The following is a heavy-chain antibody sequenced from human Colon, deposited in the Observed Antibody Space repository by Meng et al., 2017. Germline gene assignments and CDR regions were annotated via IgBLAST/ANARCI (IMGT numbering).Heavy chain of an antibody. Sequence: GESLKISCAASGFTFSGYWMLWVRQAPGKGLVWVSRINVDGTITDYADSVKGRFTISRDNTKNTVYLQMNSLGAEDTAVYYCARDHWGSGYYWGQGTLVTVSS. D-gene: IGHD7-27*01. V-gene: IGHV3-74*01. CDR2: INVDGTIT. CDR3: ARDHWGSGYY. J-gene: IGHJ4*02. CDR1: GFTFSGYW.